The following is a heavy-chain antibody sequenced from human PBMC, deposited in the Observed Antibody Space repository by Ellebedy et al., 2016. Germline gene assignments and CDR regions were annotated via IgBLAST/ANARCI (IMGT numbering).Heavy chain of an antibody. J-gene: IGHJ4*02. D-gene: IGHD7-27*01. CDR3: ARGPGVMWY. CDR2: INHSGNT. Sequence: SETLSLXXAVYGGSFSGYYWSWIRQPPGKGLEWIGEINHSGNTNYNPSLKSRVTISVDTSKNQFSLKLSSVTAADTAVYYCARGPGVMWYWGQGTLVTVSS. CDR1: GGSFSGYY. V-gene: IGHV4-34*01.